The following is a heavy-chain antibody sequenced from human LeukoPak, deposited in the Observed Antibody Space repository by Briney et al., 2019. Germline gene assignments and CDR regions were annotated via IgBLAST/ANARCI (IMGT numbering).Heavy chain of an antibody. J-gene: IGHJ4*02. D-gene: IGHD5-12*01. Sequence: ASVKVSCTVSGYTLTELSMHWVRQAPGKGLEWMGGFDPEDGETIYAQKFQGRVTMTEDTSTDTAYMELSSLRSEDTAVYYCATPRIVATINYFDYWGQGTLVTVSS. CDR1: GYTLTELS. CDR3: ATPRIVATINYFDY. V-gene: IGHV1-24*01. CDR2: FDPEDGET.